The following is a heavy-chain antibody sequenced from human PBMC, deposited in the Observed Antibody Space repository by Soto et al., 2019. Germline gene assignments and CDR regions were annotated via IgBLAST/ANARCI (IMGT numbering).Heavy chain of an antibody. CDR3: ARDPDLVVVPAAIGGGGDAFDI. V-gene: IGHV1-69*04. CDR2: IIPILGIA. J-gene: IGHJ3*02. D-gene: IGHD2-2*01. Sequence: ASVKVSCKASGGTFSSYTISWVRQAPGQGLEWMGRIIPILGIANCAQKFQGRVTITADKSTSTAYMELSSLRSEDTAVYYCARDPDLVVVPAAIGGGGDAFDIWG. CDR1: GGTFSSYT.